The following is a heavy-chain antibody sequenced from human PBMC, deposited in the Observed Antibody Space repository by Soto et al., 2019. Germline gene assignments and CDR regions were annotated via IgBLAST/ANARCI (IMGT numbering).Heavy chain of an antibody. CDR2: IRNRPNSYAT. V-gene: IGHV3-73*02. CDR1: GFRFTGSA. Sequence: EVVLVESGGGLVQPGGSLKLSCAASGFRFTGSAIHWVRQAPGTGLEWVGLIRNRPNSYATAYAESLKGRVTSSRDDSRNTSYLQVKSLKSEDTAVYFCTRACSGGSCYSTSDVDYWGQGALVTVAS. CDR3: TRACSGGSCYSTSDVDY. J-gene: IGHJ4*02. D-gene: IGHD2-15*01.